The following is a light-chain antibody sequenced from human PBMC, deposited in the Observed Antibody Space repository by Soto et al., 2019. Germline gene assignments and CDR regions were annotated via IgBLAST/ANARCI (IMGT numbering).Light chain of an antibody. J-gene: IGKJ4*01. CDR1: QSVNSI. CDR2: DAS. CDR3: QQYNFWPPLT. Sequence: EIVITQTPATLSVSPGERATLSCRASQSVNSILAWYRQKPGQAPRLLISDASTRATGVPARFSGSGSGTEFTLTISSLQSEDSGIYYCQQYNFWPPLTFGGGTKVEIK. V-gene: IGKV3-15*01.